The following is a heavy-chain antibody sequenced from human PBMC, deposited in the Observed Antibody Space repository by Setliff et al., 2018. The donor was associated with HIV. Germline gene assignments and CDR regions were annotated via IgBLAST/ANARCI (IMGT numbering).Heavy chain of an antibody. CDR2: IYTDDSNT. Sequence: GGSLRLSCAASGFTFSTYSMTWVRQAPGKGLEWVSIIYTDDSNTYYAESVKGRFTISRDNSKNTLYLQMNSLRAEDTALYFCTRDRGRPDSFDIWGRGTMVTVSS. J-gene: IGHJ3*02. D-gene: IGHD1-26*01. V-gene: IGHV3-23*03. CDR1: GFTFSTYS. CDR3: TRDRGRPDSFDI.